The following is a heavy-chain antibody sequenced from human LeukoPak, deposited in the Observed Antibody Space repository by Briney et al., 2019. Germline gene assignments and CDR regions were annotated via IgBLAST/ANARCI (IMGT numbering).Heavy chain of an antibody. J-gene: IGHJ1*01. CDR1: GDSVSSNSAA. V-gene: IGHV6-1*01. Sequence: SQTLSLTCAISGDSVSSNSAAWNWTRQSPSRGLEWLGRTYYRSKWYNDYAVSVKSRITINPDTSKNQFSLQLNSMTPEDTAVYYCAREDYYDSSGYGEYFQHWGQGTLVTVSS. D-gene: IGHD3-22*01. CDR3: AREDYYDSSGYGEYFQH. CDR2: TYYRSKWYN.